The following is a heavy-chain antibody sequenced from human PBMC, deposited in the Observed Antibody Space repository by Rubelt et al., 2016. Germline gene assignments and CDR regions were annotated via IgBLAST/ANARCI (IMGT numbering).Heavy chain of an antibody. Sequence: QVQLQESGPGLVKPSETLSLTCTVSGGPISSYYWSWIRQPPGKGLEWIGFIYYSGSTNYTPSPRGLCTLSFDTSKNLFSLKLRSVTAADTAVYYWARHSAARFHWGQGTLVTVSS. CDR1: GGPISSYY. V-gene: IGHV4-59*08. D-gene: IGHD6-6*01. J-gene: IGHJ4*02. CDR3: ARHSAARFH. CDR2: IYYSGST.